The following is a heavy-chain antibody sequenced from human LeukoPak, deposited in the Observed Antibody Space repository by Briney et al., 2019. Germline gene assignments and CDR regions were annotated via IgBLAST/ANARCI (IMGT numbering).Heavy chain of an antibody. Sequence: PSETLSLTCTVSGASISSGNYYWAWIRQPAGKALEWIGRIYTSGSTNYNPSFTSRVTISIDTSKNQASLKVSSVTAADTAIYYCARLVNKLLFDYWGPGTLVTVSS. CDR1: GASISSGNYY. CDR3: ARLVNKLLFDY. J-gene: IGHJ4*02. D-gene: IGHD2-21*02. CDR2: IYTSGST. V-gene: IGHV4-61*02.